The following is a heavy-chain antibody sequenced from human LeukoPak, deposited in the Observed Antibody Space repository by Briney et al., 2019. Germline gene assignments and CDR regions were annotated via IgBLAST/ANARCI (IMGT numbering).Heavy chain of an antibody. Sequence: SVKVSCKASGGTFSSYTISWVRQAPGQGLEWMGRIIPILGIANYAQKFQGRVTITADKSTSTAYMELSSLRSEDTAVHYCARDPYCSSTSCYKWFDPWGQGTLVTVSS. CDR3: ARDPYCSSTSCYKWFDP. V-gene: IGHV1-69*04. J-gene: IGHJ5*02. D-gene: IGHD2-2*02. CDR1: GGTFSSYT. CDR2: IIPILGIA.